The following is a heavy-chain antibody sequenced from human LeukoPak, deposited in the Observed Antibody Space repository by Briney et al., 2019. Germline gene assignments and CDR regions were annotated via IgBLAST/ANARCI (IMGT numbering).Heavy chain of an antibody. D-gene: IGHD3-10*01. J-gene: IGHJ4*02. V-gene: IGHV1-2*02. CDR2: INPNSGGT. CDR1: GYTFTGYY. Sequence: ASVKVSCKPSGYTFTGYYMHWVRQAPGQGLEWMGWINPNSGGTNYAQKFQGRVTMTRDTSISTAYMELSRLRSDDTAVYYCARGNYYGSGSYYSPSDYWGQGTLVTVSS. CDR3: ARGNYYGSGSYYSPSDY.